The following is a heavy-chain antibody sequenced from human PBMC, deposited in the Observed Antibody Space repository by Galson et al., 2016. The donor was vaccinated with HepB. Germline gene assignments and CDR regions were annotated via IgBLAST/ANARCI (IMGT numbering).Heavy chain of an antibody. Sequence: SVKVSCKASGYNFMNYGISWVRQAPGQGPEWTGWSSTKGDTNYAQRFQDRVTMTTDTSTSTAYMELRSLRSDDTALYYCARDWSREMPTITDFWGQGTLVTVSS. CDR1: GYNFMNYG. J-gene: IGHJ4*02. CDR2: SSTKGDT. D-gene: IGHD5-24*01. V-gene: IGHV1-18*04. CDR3: ARDWSREMPTITDF.